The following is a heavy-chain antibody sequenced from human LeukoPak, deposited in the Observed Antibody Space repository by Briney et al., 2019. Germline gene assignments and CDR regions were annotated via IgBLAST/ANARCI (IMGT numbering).Heavy chain of an antibody. V-gene: IGHV4-39*01. J-gene: IGHJ4*02. CDR1: DGSISSSSYY. D-gene: IGHD3-10*01. Sequence: SETLSLTCTVSDGSISSSSYYWGWIRQPPGKGLEWIGSIYYSGSTYYNPSLKSRVTISVDTSKNQFSLKLSSVTAADTAVYYCARLKEGIDYWGQGTLVTVSS. CDR2: IYYSGST. CDR3: ARLKEGIDY.